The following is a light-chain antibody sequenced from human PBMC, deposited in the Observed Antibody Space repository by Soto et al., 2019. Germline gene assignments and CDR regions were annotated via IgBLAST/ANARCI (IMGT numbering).Light chain of an antibody. J-gene: IGLJ1*01. CDR2: EVS. V-gene: IGLV2-14*03. CDR3: SSKRTTASLV. Sequence: QSVLYQPADVSGTPGQTITICCTGTSGYVVAYNYVSWYQQHPGKAPKLMIYEVSNRPSGDSDRFTSSKSGNTASLTISGLQAAYEADYYCSSKRTTASLVFGTGSKGTGL. CDR1: SGYVVAYNY.